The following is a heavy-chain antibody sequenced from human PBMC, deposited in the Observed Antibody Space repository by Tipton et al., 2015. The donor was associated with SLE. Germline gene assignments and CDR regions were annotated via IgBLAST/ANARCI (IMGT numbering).Heavy chain of an antibody. V-gene: IGHV4-61*02. CDR1: GGSISSSSYY. Sequence: TLSLTCTVSGGSISSSSYYWTWIRQPAGEGLEWIGRIYASGSTNYNPSLRSRAALSVDTSKSHFSLKLSSVTAADTAVYYCARGLAYYDFWSGYYTSNYFDYWGQGTLVTVSS. CDR3: ARGLAYYDFWSGYYTSNYFDY. J-gene: IGHJ4*02. CDR2: IYASGST. D-gene: IGHD3-3*01.